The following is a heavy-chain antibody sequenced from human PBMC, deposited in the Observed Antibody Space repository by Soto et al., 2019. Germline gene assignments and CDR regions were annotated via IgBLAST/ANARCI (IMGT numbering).Heavy chain of an antibody. D-gene: IGHD6-19*01. CDR1: GFTFSSNY. CDR2: IYSGGST. V-gene: IGHV3-66*01. CDR3: ARDRVAGTPSYYYGMDV. J-gene: IGHJ6*02. Sequence: EVQLVESGGGLVKPGGSLRLSCAASGFTFSSNYMTWVRQAPGKGLEWVSVIYSGGSTYYADSVKGRFTISRDNSKNTLYLQMNSLRAEDTAVYYCARDRVAGTPSYYYGMDVWGQGTTVTVSS.